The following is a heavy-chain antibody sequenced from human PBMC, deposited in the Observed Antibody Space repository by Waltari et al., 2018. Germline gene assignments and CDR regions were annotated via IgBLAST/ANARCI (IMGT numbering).Heavy chain of an antibody. CDR1: GFNFNTYR. Sequence: EVHLVESGGGLVQPGGSLRLSCATSGFNFNTYRMSWARQAPGKGLEWVANIKEDGGHDHYVDSVKGRFTVSRDNAKSSVYLHMSSLRAEDTAVYYCAKDRVTTRSSFDYWGQGTLVTVSS. D-gene: IGHD3-10*01. CDR2: IKEDGGHD. CDR3: AKDRVTTRSSFDY. J-gene: IGHJ4*02. V-gene: IGHV3-7*03.